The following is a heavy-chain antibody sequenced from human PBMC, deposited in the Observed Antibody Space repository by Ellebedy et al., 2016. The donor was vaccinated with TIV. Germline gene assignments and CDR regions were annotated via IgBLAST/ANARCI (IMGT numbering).Heavy chain of an antibody. V-gene: IGHV1-69*13. J-gene: IGHJ4*02. Sequence: ASVKVSCKAPGDTFSNYAISWVRQAPGQGLEWMGGVIPVFYTTTYAQKFQGRLTITADEATNTAYMELSSLTSEDTAMYYCAENSGYCGAGSCFHLDYWGQGTLVTVSS. CDR1: GDTFSNYA. D-gene: IGHD2-2*03. CDR3: AENSGYCGAGSCFHLDY. CDR2: VIPVFYTT.